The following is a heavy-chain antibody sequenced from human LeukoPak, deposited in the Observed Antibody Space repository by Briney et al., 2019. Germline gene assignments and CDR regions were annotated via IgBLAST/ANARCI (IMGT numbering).Heavy chain of an antibody. V-gene: IGHV7-4-1*02. CDR1: GYTFTGYY. CDR3: ATVGGNEVFDY. D-gene: IGHD4-23*01. Sequence: GASVKVSCKASGYTFTGYYMHWVRQAPGQGLEWMGWINTNTGNPTYAQGFTGRFVFSLDTSVSTAYLQISSLKAEDTAVYYCATVGGNEVFDYWGQGTLVTVSS. J-gene: IGHJ4*02. CDR2: INTNTGNP.